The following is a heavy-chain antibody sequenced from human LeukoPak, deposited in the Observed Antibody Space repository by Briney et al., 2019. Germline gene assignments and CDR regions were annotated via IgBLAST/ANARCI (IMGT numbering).Heavy chain of an antibody. CDR2: IYYSGST. V-gene: IGHV4-59*01. J-gene: IGHJ3*02. CDR1: GGSISSYY. D-gene: IGHD4-17*01. Sequence: PSETLSLTCTVSGGSISSYYWSWVWQPPGEGLEWIGYIYYSGSTNYNPSLESRVTISVDTSKNQFSLNLNSMTAADTAVYFCARTYGEDAFDMWGQGTMVTVSS. CDR3: ARTYGEDAFDM.